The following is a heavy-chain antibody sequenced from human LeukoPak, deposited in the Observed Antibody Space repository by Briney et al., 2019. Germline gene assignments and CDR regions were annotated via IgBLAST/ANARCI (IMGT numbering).Heavy chain of an antibody. CDR1: GYTFRSYY. J-gene: IGHJ4*02. V-gene: IGHV1-46*01. CDR3: ARDPLYCSSTSCSGGFDY. CDR2: INPSGGST. Sequence: ASVKVSCKASGYTFRSYYMSWVRQAPGQGLEWMGIINPSGGSTTYTQKFQGRVTMTRDTSTKTIYMELSSLRSEDTAVYYCARDPLYCSSTSCSGGFDYWGQGTLVTVSS. D-gene: IGHD2-2*01.